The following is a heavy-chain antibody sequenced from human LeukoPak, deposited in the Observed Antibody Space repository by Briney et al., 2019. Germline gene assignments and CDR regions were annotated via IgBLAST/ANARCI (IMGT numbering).Heavy chain of an antibody. CDR3: ASVRSDSSGYYYVFVY. V-gene: IGHV1-69*04. J-gene: IGHJ4*02. CDR2: IIPILGIA. CDR1: GGTFSSYA. Sequence: SVKVSCKASGGTFSSYAISWVRQAPGQGLEWMGRIIPILGIANYAQKFQGRVTITADKSTSTAYMELSSLRSEDTAVYYCASVRSDSSGYYYVFVYWGQGTLVTVSS. D-gene: IGHD3-22*01.